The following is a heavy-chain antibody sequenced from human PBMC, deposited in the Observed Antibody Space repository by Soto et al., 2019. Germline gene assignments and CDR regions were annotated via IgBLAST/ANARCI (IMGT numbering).Heavy chain of an antibody. CDR2: IIPIFGTA. Sequence: QVQLVQSGAEVKKPGSSVKVSCKASGGTFSSYAISWVRQAPGQGLEWMGGIIPIFGTANYAQKFQGRITISADETTNTAYTELMSMRSVDTAVYYCARSSGGNGPHYFDYWGQGTLVTVSS. CDR1: GGTFSSYA. CDR3: ARSSGGNGPHYFDY. J-gene: IGHJ4*02. D-gene: IGHD2-15*01. V-gene: IGHV1-69*12.